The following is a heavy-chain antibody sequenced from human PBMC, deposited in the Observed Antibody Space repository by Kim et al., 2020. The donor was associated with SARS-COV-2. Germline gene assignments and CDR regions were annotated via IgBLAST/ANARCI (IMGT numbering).Heavy chain of an antibody. CDR2: IYYSGST. CDR1: GGSISSSSYY. Sequence: SETLSLTCTVSGGSISSSSYYWGWIRQPPGKGLEWIGSIYYSGSTYYNPSLKSRVTISVDTSKNQFSLKLSSVTAADTAVYYCARQGRYSYGYIFDYWGQGTLVTVSS. V-gene: IGHV4-39*01. D-gene: IGHD5-18*01. J-gene: IGHJ4*02. CDR3: ARQGRYSYGYIFDY.